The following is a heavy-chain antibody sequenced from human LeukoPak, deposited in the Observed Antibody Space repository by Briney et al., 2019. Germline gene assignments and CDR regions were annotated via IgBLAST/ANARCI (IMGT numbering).Heavy chain of an antibody. V-gene: IGHV1-2*02. J-gene: IGHJ4*02. CDR3: ARDRGPGGGYETHFDY. CDR1: GYTFTGYY. CDR2: INPNSGGT. Sequence: GASVKVSCKASGYTFTGYYMHWVRQAPGQGLEWMGWINPNSGGTNHAQKFQGRVTMTRDTSISTAYMELSRLRSDDTAVYYCARDRGPGGGYETHFDYWGQGTLVTVSS. D-gene: IGHD5-12*01.